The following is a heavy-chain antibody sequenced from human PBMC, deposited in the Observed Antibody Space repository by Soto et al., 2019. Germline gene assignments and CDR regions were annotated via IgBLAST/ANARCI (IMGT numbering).Heavy chain of an antibody. J-gene: IGHJ4*02. Sequence: GASVKVSCKASGYTFTSYAMHWVRQAPGQRLEWMGWINAGNGNTRYSQKFQGRVTITRDTSASTAYMEVSSLRSEDTAEYYCAKAAMASGMYYFDYWGQGSLVTVSS. D-gene: IGHD5-12*01. CDR2: INAGNGNT. CDR3: AKAAMASGMYYFDY. V-gene: IGHV1-3*01. CDR1: GYTFTSYA.